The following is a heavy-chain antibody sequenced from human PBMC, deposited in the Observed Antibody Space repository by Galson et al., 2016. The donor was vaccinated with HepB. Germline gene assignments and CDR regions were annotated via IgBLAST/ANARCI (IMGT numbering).Heavy chain of an antibody. J-gene: IGHJ4*02. CDR1: GFTFATYA. V-gene: IGHV3-30-3*01. D-gene: IGHD2-15*01. CDR2: ISFDGGKI. CDR3: ASLLVTATPDY. Sequence: SLRLSCAASGFTFATYAMYWVRQAPGKGLEWVALISFDGGKITYAESVKGRFTISRDNSKNALYLQMNSLGAEDTAVYYCASLLVTATPDYWGQGTLVTVSS.